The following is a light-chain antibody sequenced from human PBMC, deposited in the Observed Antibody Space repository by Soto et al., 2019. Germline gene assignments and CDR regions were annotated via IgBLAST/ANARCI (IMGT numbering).Light chain of an antibody. Sequence: EIVLTQSPGTLSLSPGERATLSCRASQSVSSSSLAWYQHKPGQAPRLLIYGASSRATRLPDRFSGSGSGTDFSLTISRLQPEDFAVYYCLQFDNSPLYTFGQGTKLEIK. CDR1: QSVSSSS. V-gene: IGKV3-20*01. J-gene: IGKJ2*01. CDR3: LQFDNSPLYT. CDR2: GAS.